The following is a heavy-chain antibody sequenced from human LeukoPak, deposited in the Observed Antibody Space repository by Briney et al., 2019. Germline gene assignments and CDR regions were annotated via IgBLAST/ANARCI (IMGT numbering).Heavy chain of an antibody. Sequence: PSETLSLTCTVSGGSISSGDYYWSWIRQPPGKGLEWIGYIYYSGSTYYNPSLKSRVTISVDTSKNQFSLKLSSVTAADTAVYYCARGHYGGKIPQTHWFDPWGQGTLVTVSS. D-gene: IGHD4-23*01. J-gene: IGHJ5*02. CDR2: IYYSGST. V-gene: IGHV4-30-4*01. CDR1: GGSISSGDYY. CDR3: ARGHYGGKIPQTHWFDP.